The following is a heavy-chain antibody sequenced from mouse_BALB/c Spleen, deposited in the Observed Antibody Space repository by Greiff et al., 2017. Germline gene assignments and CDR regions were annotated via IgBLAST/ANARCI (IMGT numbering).Heavy chain of an antibody. J-gene: IGHJ2*01. V-gene: IGHV1S127*01. D-gene: IGHD2-2*01. Sequence: QVQLQQPGAELVKPGASVKMSCKASGYTFTSYWMHWVKQRPGQGLEWIGVIDPSDSYTSYNQKFKGKATLTVDTSSSTAYMQLSSLTSEDSAVYYCTREGLRGGFDYWGQGTTLTVSS. CDR3: TREGLRGGFDY. CDR2: IDPSDSYT. CDR1: GYTFTSYW.